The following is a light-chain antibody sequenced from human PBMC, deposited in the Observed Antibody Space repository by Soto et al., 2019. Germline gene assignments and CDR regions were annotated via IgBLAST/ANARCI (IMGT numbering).Light chain of an antibody. J-gene: IGKJ1*01. CDR1: QTISSW. Sequence: EIQMTQSHSTLSGSVGDRVTITCRASQTISSWLAWYQQKPGKAPKLLIYKASTLKSGVPSRFSGSGSGTEFTLTISSLQPDDFATYDCQRPNSYSEAFGQGTKVDIK. V-gene: IGKV1-5*03. CDR3: QRPNSYSEA. CDR2: KAS.